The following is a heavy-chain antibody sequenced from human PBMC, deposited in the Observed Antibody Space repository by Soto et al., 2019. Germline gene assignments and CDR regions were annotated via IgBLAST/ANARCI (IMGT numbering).Heavy chain of an antibody. J-gene: IGHJ5*02. CDR2: SYYSGTS. CDR3: TRRYNWNDYYFDP. CDR1: GGSIRVQSYY. Sequence: PSETLSLTCTVSGGSIRVQSYYWTWLRQTPGKGLGWVGSSYYSGTSYFNPALKGRVTISVDTSTNQFSLRLTSVTAADTAVYYCTRRYNWNDYYFDPWGQGTLVTVSS. V-gene: IGHV4-39*01. D-gene: IGHD1-20*01.